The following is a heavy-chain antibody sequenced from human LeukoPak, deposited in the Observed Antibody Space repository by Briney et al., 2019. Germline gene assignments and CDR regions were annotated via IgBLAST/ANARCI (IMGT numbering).Heavy chain of an antibody. CDR1: GYDFANSW. CDR2: IYPRDSDT. J-gene: IGHJ4*02. CDR3: ARGERAMATRKAGFDY. D-gene: IGHD5-24*01. Sequence: GESLKISCTASGYDFANSWIGWVRQMPGKGLEWRGIIYPRDSDTIYSPSFQGQVTISADKSIRTAYLQWSSLTASDTAMYYCARGERAMATRKAGFDYWGQGTLVTVSS. V-gene: IGHV5-51*01.